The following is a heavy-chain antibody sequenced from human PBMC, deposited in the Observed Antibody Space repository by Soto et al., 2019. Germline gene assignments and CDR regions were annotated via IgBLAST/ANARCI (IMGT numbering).Heavy chain of an antibody. V-gene: IGHV4-59*01. J-gene: IGHJ6*02. D-gene: IGHD6-13*01. CDR2: IYYTGST. CDR1: GGSISSYY. Sequence: SETLSLTCTVSGGSISSYYWSWIRQPPGMGLEWIGYIYYTGSTNYNPSLKSRVTISVDTSKNQFSLKLSSVTAADTAVYYCARVGSSWYLGMDVWGQGTTVTVSS. CDR3: ARVGSSWYLGMDV.